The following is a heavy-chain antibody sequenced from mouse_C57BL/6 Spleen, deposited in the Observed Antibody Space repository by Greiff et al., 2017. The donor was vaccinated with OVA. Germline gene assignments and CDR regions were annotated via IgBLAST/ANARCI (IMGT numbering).Heavy chain of an antibody. CDR1: GYSITSGYD. CDR2: ISYSGST. D-gene: IGHD2-5*01. Sequence: EVKLEESGPGMVKPSQSLSLTCTVTGYSITSGYDWHWIRHFPGNKLEWMGYISYSGSTNYNPSLKSRISITHDTSKNHFFLKLNSVTTEDTATYYCVRGSSNYEAMDYWGQGTSVTVSS. V-gene: IGHV3-1*01. CDR3: VRGSSNYEAMDY. J-gene: IGHJ4*01.